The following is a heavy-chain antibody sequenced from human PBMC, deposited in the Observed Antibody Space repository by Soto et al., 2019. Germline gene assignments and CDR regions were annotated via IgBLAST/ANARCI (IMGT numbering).Heavy chain of an antibody. CDR1: GDSVSSNTAS. V-gene: IGHV6-1*01. CDR2: TYFRSKWYN. CDR3: AKGDNLGPKTGYAFDP. J-gene: IGHJ5*02. Sequence: SQTLSLTCAISGDSVSSNTASWNWIRQSPSRGLGWLGRTYFRSKWYNDYAVSVKSRIIINPDTSNNQFSLQLNSVTPEDTAVYFCAKGDNLGPKTGYAFDPWGQGIMVTVSS. D-gene: IGHD5-12*01.